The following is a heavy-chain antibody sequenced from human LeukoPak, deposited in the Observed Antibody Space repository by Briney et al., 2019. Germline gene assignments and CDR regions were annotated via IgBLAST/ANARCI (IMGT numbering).Heavy chain of an antibody. CDR2: MDTDGSII. D-gene: IGHD6-13*01. J-gene: IGHJ4*02. CDR3: GRGLTVAGGTDY. CDR1: GFTFSSHW. Sequence: GGSLRLSCVASGFTFSSHWMHWVRQAPGKGLVWVSQMDTDGSIIGYADSVKGRFAISRDNAKNTLHLQMDSLRVEDTAVYYCGRGLTVAGGTDYWGQGTLVTVSS. V-gene: IGHV3-74*01.